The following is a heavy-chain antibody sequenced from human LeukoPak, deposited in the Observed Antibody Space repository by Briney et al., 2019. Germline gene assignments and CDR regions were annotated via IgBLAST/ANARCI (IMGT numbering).Heavy chain of an antibody. D-gene: IGHD6-13*01. Sequence: GGSLRLSCAASGFTVSSIYMSWVRQAPGKGLEWVSVLYDVGSTFYADSVRGRFTVSRDNSQNTLYLQMSSLRAEDTAVYYCARGTHIAAAIFDSWGQGTLVTVSS. CDR3: ARGTHIAAAIFDS. CDR1: GFTVSSIY. J-gene: IGHJ4*02. CDR2: LYDVGST. V-gene: IGHV3-53*01.